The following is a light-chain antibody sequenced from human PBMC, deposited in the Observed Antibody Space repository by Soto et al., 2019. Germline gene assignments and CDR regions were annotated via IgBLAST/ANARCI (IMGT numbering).Light chain of an antibody. Sequence: QSVLTQPPSASASLGASVKLTCTLSSGHNSYAIAWPQQQPEKGPRYMMKLNSDGSHRKGDGIPDRFSGSSAGAERYLTFSSLQSEDEADYFCQTWSTDIRVFGGGTKVTVL. CDR2: LNSDGSH. CDR1: SGHNSYA. J-gene: IGLJ3*02. CDR3: QTWSTDIRV. V-gene: IGLV4-69*01.